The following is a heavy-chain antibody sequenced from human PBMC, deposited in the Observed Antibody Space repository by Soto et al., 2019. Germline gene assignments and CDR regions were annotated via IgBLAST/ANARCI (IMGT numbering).Heavy chain of an antibody. CDR1: GFNFSDFA. Sequence: EVALLESGGGLVQPGGSLRLSCAASGFNFSDFAMSWVRQAPGKGLEWVSGISASGSGTIYADCVRGRFTISRDNSGNTLYLQLNYLRAEDAAVDYCAKDLHYNFWSGYVLLTWGQGSLVSVSS. D-gene: IGHD3-3*01. CDR3: AKDLHYNFWSGYVLLT. CDR2: ISASGSGT. J-gene: IGHJ4*02. V-gene: IGHV3-23*01.